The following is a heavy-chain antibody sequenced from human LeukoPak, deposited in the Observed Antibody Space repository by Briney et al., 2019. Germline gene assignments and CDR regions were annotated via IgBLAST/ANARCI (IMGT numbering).Heavy chain of an antibody. J-gene: IGHJ6*03. CDR2: INHSGST. CDR1: GVSFSGYY. CDR3: WRGRLPDFGVVIAPYYYYYYMDV. Sequence: PSETLSLTCAVYGVSFSGYYWSWIRQLPGKGLEWIGEINHSGSTTYNPSLKSRGTISVDNTENQLSLKLISVPTADATAYYCWRGRLPDFGVVIAPYYYYYYMDVWGKGTTVTVSS. D-gene: IGHD3-3*01. V-gene: IGHV4-34*01.